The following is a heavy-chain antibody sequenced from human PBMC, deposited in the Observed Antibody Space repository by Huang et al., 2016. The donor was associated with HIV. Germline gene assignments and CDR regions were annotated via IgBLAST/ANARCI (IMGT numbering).Heavy chain of an antibody. CDR3: ARHFSYYDSSGYTPWDAFDI. CDR1: GGSITSSSYY. Sequence: QLQLQGSGPGLVKPSETLSLTCTVSGGSITSSSYYWGWIRQPPGTGLEWVGSSYYSGSTNYNPSLKSRVTVSVDTSKNQFSLKLSSVTAADTAVYYCARHFSYYDSSGYTPWDAFDIWGQGTMVTVSS. D-gene: IGHD3-22*01. J-gene: IGHJ3*02. CDR2: SYYSGST. V-gene: IGHV4-39*01.